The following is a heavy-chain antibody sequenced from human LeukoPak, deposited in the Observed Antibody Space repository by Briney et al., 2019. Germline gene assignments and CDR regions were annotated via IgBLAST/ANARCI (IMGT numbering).Heavy chain of an antibody. CDR3: ARRPMVRGFTNWFDP. Sequence: IYYSGSTYYNPSLKSRVTISVDTSKNQFSLKLSSVTAADTAVYYCARRPMVRGFTNWFDPWGQGTLVTVSS. J-gene: IGHJ5*02. CDR2: IYYSGST. V-gene: IGHV4-39*01. D-gene: IGHD3-10*01.